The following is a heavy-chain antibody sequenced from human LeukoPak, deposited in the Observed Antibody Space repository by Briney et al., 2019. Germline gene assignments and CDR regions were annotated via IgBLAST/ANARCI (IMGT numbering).Heavy chain of an antibody. CDR2: ISWNSGSI. Sequence: GGSLRLSCAASELTFEDYAMHWVRQAPGKGLEWVSGISWNSGSIGYADSVKGRFTISRDNSRNTLYLQMNSLRPEDTAVYYCAKRGYGGNSPDYWGQGTLVTVSA. V-gene: IGHV3-9*01. J-gene: IGHJ4*02. CDR3: AKRGYGGNSPDY. CDR1: ELTFEDYA. D-gene: IGHD4-23*01.